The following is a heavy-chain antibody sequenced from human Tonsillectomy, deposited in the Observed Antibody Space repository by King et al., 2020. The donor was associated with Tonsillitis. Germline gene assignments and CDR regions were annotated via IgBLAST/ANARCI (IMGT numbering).Heavy chain of an antibody. V-gene: IGHV3-33*08. J-gene: IGHJ4*02. Sequence: VQLVESGGGVVQPGKSLRLSCAASGFSLSSWGMHWVRQAPGKGLEWVAVMWYDGSKEYYSDSVKGRFTISRDISKSTLYLQMNSLRAEDTAVYYCARDGGIGLDYWGQGTLVTVSS. D-gene: IGHD3-16*01. CDR1: GFSLSSWG. CDR3: ARDGGIGLDY. CDR2: MWYDGSKE.